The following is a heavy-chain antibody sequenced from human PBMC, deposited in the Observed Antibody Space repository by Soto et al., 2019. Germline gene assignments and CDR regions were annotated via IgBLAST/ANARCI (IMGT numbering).Heavy chain of an antibody. CDR3: AKNVRGFLEWLFNY. J-gene: IGHJ4*02. D-gene: IGHD3-3*01. V-gene: IGHV3-30*18. CDR2: ISYDGSNK. CDR1: GFTLSSYG. Sequence: GGSLRLSCAASGFTLSSYGMHWVRQAPGKGLEWVAVISYDGSNKYYADSVKGRFTISRDNSKNTLYLQVNSLRAEDTAVYYCAKNVRGFLEWLFNYWGQGTLVIVSS.